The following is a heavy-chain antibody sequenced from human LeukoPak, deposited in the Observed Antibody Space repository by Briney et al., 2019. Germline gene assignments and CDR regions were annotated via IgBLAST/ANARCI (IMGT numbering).Heavy chain of an antibody. CDR3: AREAVVVVAATGWFDP. CDR2: ISYDGSNN. V-gene: IGHV3-30*03. J-gene: IGHJ5*02. CDR1: GFTFRSYG. D-gene: IGHD2-15*01. Sequence: GGSLRLSCAASGFTFRSYGMHWVRQAPGKGLEWVAVISYDGSNNYYADSVKGRFTISRDNSKNTLYLQMNSLRAEDTAVYYCAREAVVVVAATGWFDPWGQGTLVTVSS.